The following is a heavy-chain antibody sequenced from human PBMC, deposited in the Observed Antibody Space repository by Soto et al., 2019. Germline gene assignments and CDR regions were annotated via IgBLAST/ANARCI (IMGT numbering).Heavy chain of an antibody. V-gene: IGHV1-69*13. CDR3: ARGLYYYDSSGYYSFDY. D-gene: IGHD3-22*01. J-gene: IGHJ4*02. CDR2: IIPIFGTA. Sequence: SVKVSCKASGGTFSSYAISWVRQAPGQGFEWMGGIIPIFGTANYAQKFQGRVTITADESTSTAYMELSSLRSEDTAVYYCARGLYYYDSSGYYSFDYWGQGTLVTVSS. CDR1: GGTFSSYA.